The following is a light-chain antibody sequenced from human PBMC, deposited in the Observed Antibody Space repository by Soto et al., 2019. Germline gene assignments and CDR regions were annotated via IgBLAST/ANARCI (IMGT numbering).Light chain of an antibody. CDR3: QQYYSTPPLHT. CDR2: WAS. V-gene: IGKV4-1*01. J-gene: IGKJ2*01. CDR1: QSVLSSSNNKNY. Sequence: DIVMTQSPDSLAVSLGERATINCKSSQSVLSSSNNKNYLAWYQQKPGQPPKLLIYWASTRESGVPDRFSGSGSGADFTLTISSLQAEDVAVYHCQQYYSTPPLHTFGQGTKLEIK.